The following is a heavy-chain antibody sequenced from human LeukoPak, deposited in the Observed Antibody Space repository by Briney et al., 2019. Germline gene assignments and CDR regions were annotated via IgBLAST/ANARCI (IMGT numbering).Heavy chain of an antibody. CDR2: ISAYNGNT. Sequence: ASVKVSCKASGYTFTSYGISWVRQAPGQGLEWMGWISAYNGNTNYAQKLQGRVTMTTDTSTSTAYMELRSLRSDDTAVYYCARGPSSGWYPAPYYYYYYYMDVWGKGTTVTISS. CDR1: GYTFTSYG. CDR3: ARGPSSGWYPAPYYYYYYYMDV. J-gene: IGHJ6*03. D-gene: IGHD6-19*01. V-gene: IGHV1-18*01.